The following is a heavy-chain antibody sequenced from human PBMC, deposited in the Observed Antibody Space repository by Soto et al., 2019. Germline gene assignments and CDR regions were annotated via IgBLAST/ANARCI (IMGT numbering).Heavy chain of an antibody. D-gene: IGHD6-25*01. CDR1: GGSITSSSHF. V-gene: IGHV4-39*01. J-gene: IGHJ5*02. CDR2: IYFTGNT. Sequence: ETLSLTCSASGGSITSSSHFWGWVRQPPGKGLEWIGTIYFTGNTYYTPSLKSRLTMSIDTSKNEFSLRLNSVTAADTAVYYCAGQTFTIAAASYGRSNWFDPWGPGTLVTVS. CDR3: AGQTFTIAAASYGRSNWFDP.